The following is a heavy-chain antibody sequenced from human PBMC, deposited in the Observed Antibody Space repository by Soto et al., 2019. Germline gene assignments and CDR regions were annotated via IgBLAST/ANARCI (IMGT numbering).Heavy chain of an antibody. V-gene: IGHV3-9*01. Sequence: PGGSLRLSCAASGFTFDDYAMHWVRQAPGKGLEWVSGVSWNSGSIGYADSVKGRFTISRDNAKNSLYLQMNSLRAEDTALYYCARDRVVYYYGSGPYYYYGMDVWGQGTTVTVSS. CDR3: ARDRVVYYYGSGPYYYYGMDV. CDR2: VSWNSGSI. D-gene: IGHD3-10*01. J-gene: IGHJ6*02. CDR1: GFTFDDYA.